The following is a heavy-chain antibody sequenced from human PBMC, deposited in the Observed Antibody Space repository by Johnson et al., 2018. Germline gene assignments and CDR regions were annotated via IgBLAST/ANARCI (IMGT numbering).Heavy chain of an antibody. Sequence: QVQLVQSGAEVKKPGASVKVSCKASGYTFTSYYMHWVRQDPGQGLEWMGIINPSGGSTSYAQKVQGRVTMTRDTSTSTVDMELSSLRSEDTAVYYCARAEYSSSSESYYYYMDVWGKGTTVTVSS. J-gene: IGHJ6*03. D-gene: IGHD6-6*01. V-gene: IGHV1-46*01. CDR3: ARAEYSSSSESYYYYMDV. CDR2: INPSGGST. CDR1: GYTFTSYY.